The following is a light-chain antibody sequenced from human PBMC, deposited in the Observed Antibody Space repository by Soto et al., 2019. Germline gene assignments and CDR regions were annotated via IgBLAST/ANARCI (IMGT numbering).Light chain of an antibody. CDR1: QSVSNN. J-gene: IGKJ1*01. CDR2: DAS. Sequence: ILMTQSPATLSVSPGERATLSCRASQSVSNNLEWYQQKPGQAPRLTIYDASTRDTGIPARFSGRGSGTEFSLTIGCHQSEDVAVYYCQQYNNGPPWTFGQGTKVDIK. V-gene: IGKV3-15*01. CDR3: QQYNNGPPWT.